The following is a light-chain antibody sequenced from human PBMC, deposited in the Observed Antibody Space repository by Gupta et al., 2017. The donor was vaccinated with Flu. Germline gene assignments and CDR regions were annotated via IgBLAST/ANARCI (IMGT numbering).Light chain of an antibody. V-gene: IGLV1-44*01. Sequence: QSVLAQPPSASGTPGQRAVLSCSGSRSNIGSNSVNWYQQVPGTAPKLLIYGNNQRPSGVPDRFSGSKSGTSASLAISGLQSEDEADYYCAAWDDSLNGHYVFGTGTKVTVV. J-gene: IGLJ1*01. CDR1: RSNIGSNS. CDR2: GNN. CDR3: AAWDDSLNGHYV.